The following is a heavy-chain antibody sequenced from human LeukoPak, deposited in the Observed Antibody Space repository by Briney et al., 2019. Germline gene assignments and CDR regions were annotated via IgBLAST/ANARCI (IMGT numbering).Heavy chain of an antibody. CDR1: GFTFSSYS. CDR3: ARAATTGTVDY. D-gene: IGHD1-1*01. CDR2: IKQDGSEK. J-gene: IGHJ4*02. Sequence: GGSLRLSCAASGFTFSSYSMNWVRQAPGKGLEWVAIIKQDGSEKYYVDSVKGRFTVSRDNAKNSLFLQMNSLRAEDTAVFYCARAATTGTVDYWGQGTLVTVSS. V-gene: IGHV3-7*01.